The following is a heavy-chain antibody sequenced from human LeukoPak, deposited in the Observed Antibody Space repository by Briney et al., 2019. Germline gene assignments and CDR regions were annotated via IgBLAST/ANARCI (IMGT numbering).Heavy chain of an antibody. J-gene: IGHJ4*02. V-gene: IGHV4-30-2*01. Sequence: SQTLSLTCSVSGGSISSGGYYWSWIRQPPGKGLEWIGYIYHSGSTYYNPSLKSRVTISVDRSKNQFSLKLSSVTAADTAVYYCARAVTIFGIGSLDYWGQGTLVTVSS. D-gene: IGHD3-3*01. CDR3: ARAVTIFGIGSLDY. CDR2: IYHSGST. CDR1: GGSISSGGYY.